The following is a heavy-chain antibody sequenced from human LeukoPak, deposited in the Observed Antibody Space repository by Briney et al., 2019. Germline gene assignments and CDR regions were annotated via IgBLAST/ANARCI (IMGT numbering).Heavy chain of an antibody. J-gene: IGHJ4*01. V-gene: IGHV4-59*08. D-gene: IGHD1-20*01. CDR2: IYYTGGT. Sequence: SETLSLTCTVSGGSISPYYWTWIRQPPGKGLEYVGYIYYTGGTNYNPSLKSRVTISVDTSKTQFSLKLTSVTATDTALYYCAGLVLCRGDNCLDDYWGHGTLVTVSS. CDR1: GGSISPYY. CDR3: AGLVLCRGDNCLDDY.